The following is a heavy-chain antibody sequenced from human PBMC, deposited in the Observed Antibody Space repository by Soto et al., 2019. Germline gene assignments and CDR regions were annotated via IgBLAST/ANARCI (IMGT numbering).Heavy chain of an antibody. Sequence: QVQLQESGPGLVKPSETLSLTCTVSGGSISSYYWSWIRQPPGKGLEWIGYIYYSGSTNYNPSLKSRVTISVDTSKTQCFLKLSSVTAADTAVYYCARQGYSSSWYDYWGQGTLVTVSS. CDR2: IYYSGST. D-gene: IGHD6-13*01. V-gene: IGHV4-59*08. CDR3: ARQGYSSSWYDY. CDR1: GGSISSYY. J-gene: IGHJ4*02.